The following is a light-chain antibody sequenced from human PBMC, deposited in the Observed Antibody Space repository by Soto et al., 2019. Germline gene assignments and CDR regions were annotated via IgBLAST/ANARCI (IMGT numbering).Light chain of an antibody. CDR1: QSVSSN. V-gene: IGKV3-15*01. Sequence: EIVMTQSPATLSVSPGERATLSCRASQSVSSNLAWYQQKPGQAPRLLIYGASTRATGIPARFSGSGSGTEITLTIISLQSEDFAVYYCQQYNNWPPTTFGPGTKVDIK. CDR2: GAS. J-gene: IGKJ3*01. CDR3: QQYNNWPPTT.